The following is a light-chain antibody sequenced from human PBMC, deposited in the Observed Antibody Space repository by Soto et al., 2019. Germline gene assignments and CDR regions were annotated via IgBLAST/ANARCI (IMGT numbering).Light chain of an antibody. CDR3: QHYCSSPET. CDR1: HSVSSSY. J-gene: IGKJ1*01. V-gene: IGKV3-20*01. Sequence: EMVLTQSPGTLSLSRRERATLSCRVSHSVSSSYLAWYQQKPGQAPRLLIYGASSRATGIPDRFSGSGSGTDFTLTISRLYPDAFAVCYCQHYCSSPETFAQGTKVDIK. CDR2: GAS.